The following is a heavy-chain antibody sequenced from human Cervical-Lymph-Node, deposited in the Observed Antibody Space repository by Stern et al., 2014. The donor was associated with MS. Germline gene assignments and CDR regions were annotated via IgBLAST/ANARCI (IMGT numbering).Heavy chain of an antibody. Sequence: QDQLVQSGAEVKKPGSSVKVSCKASGGTLSNNAIAWVRQAPGQGHEWMGMTLTFFGTTNYAQKFQGRVTISAEEHTGTAYMELTSLRSDDTAVYYCARGVEGDDFWSGNWRYWGQGTPVTVSP. CDR2: TLTFFGTT. D-gene: IGHD3-3*01. CDR1: GGTLSNNA. V-gene: IGHV1-69*15. J-gene: IGHJ4*02. CDR3: ARGVEGDDFWSGNWRY.